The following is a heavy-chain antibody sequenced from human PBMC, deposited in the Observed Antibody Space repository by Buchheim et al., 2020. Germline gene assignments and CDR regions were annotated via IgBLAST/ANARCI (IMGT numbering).Heavy chain of an antibody. CDR1: GGSISSFY. V-gene: IGHV4-59*01. CDR2: IYYSGST. D-gene: IGHD2-2*01. CDR3: ARGPCSSTGCYWGFDY. J-gene: IGHJ4*02. Sequence: QVQLQESGPRLVKPSETLSLTCTVSGGSISSFYWSWIRQPPGKGLEWIGYIYYSGSTSYNPSLKSRVTISVDTSKTQFSLKLTSVTAADTAVYYCARGPCSSTGCYWGFDYWGQGTL.